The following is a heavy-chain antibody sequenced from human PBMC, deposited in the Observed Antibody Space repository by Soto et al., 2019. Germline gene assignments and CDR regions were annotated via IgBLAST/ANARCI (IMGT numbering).Heavy chain of an antibody. CDR1: GGSFSGYY. J-gene: IGHJ3*02. V-gene: IGHV4-34*01. Sequence: QVQLQQWGAGLLKPSETLSLTCAVYGGSFSGYYWSWIRQPPGKGLEWIGEINHSGSTNYNPSLKRRATISVHTSKNNFSLKLSYVTATDAAVYYCLRGYPPSGRRAFDIWGQGTMVTVSS. CDR2: INHSGST. D-gene: IGHD3-10*01. CDR3: LRGYPPSGRRAFDI.